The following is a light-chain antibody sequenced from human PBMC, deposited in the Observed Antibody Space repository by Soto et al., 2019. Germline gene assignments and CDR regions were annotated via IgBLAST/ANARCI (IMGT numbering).Light chain of an antibody. CDR3: ISFTSRHIYV. V-gene: IGLV2-14*03. CDR1: SSDVGGYNY. J-gene: IGLJ1*01. CDR2: DDT. Sequence: QSALTQPASVSGSPGQSITISCTGTSSDVGGYNYVSWYQQHPGRAPKLIIYDDTNRPSGISNRFSGSKSGNTASLTISGLQTEDEADYYCISFTSRHIYVFGTGTKLTVL.